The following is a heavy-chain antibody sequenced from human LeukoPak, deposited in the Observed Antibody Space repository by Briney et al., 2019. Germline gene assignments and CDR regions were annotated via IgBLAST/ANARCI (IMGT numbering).Heavy chain of an antibody. J-gene: IGHJ4*02. CDR3: AKGRNGYDFFEK. CDR2: ISGSGGST. D-gene: IGHD5-12*01. Sequence: GGSLRLSCAASGFTFSSYAMSWVRQAPGKGLEWVSAISGSGGSTYCADSVKGRFTISRDNSKNTLYLQMNSLRAEDTAVYYCAKGRNGYDFFEKWGQGTLVTVSS. V-gene: IGHV3-23*01. CDR1: GFTFSSYA.